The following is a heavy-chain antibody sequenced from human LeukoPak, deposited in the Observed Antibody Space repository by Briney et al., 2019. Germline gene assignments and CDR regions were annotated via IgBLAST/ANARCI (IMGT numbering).Heavy chain of an antibody. D-gene: IGHD3-10*01. CDR3: ARSYGSGNYFEY. CDR2: IHYTGST. V-gene: IGHV4-59*01. CDR1: GGSITSSY. J-gene: IGHJ4*02. Sequence: SETLSLTCTVSGGSITSSYWSWIRQSPGKGLEWIGHIHYTGSTNYNPSLKSRVTMLIDTSKNQFSLKLSSVTAADTAVYYCARSYGSGNYFEYWGQGTLVTVSS.